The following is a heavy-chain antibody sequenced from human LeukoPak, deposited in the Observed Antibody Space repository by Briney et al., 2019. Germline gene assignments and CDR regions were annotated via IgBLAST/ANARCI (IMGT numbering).Heavy chain of an antibody. CDR2: ISGNGGGT. D-gene: IGHD4-17*01. CDR3: AKDRYGDYVGYYYMGV. Sequence: PGGSLRLSCAASGFTFSNYAMSWVRQAPGKGLEWVSAISGNGGGTYYTDSLKGRFSISRDNSKNTLYLQMNSLRAEDTAIYYCAKDRYGDYVGYYYMGVWGKGTTVTVSS. J-gene: IGHJ6*03. V-gene: IGHV3-23*01. CDR1: GFTFSNYA.